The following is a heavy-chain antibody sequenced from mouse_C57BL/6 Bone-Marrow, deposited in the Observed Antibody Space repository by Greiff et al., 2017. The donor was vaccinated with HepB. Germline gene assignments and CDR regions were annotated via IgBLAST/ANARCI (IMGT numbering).Heavy chain of an antibody. CDR1: GFTFSSYG. V-gene: IGHV5-6*02. D-gene: IGHD2-3*01. Sequence: DVKLQESGGDLVKPGGSLKLSCAASGFTFSSYGMSWVRQTPDKRLEWVATISSGGSYTYYPDSVKGRFTISRDNAKNTLYLQMSSLKSEDTAMYYCARPRDGYYPYFDVWGTGTTVTVSS. CDR3: ARPRDGYYPYFDV. CDR2: ISSGGSYT. J-gene: IGHJ1*03.